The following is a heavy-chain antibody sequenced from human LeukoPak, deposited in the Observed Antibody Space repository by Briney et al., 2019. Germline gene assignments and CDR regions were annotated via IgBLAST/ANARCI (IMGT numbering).Heavy chain of an antibody. J-gene: IGHJ4*02. CDR2: ISYDGSNK. V-gene: IGHV3-30-3*01. CDR1: GFTFSSYA. Sequence: PGGSLRLSCAASGFTFSSYAMHWVRQAPGKGLEWVAVISYDGSNKYYADSVKGRFTISRDNSKNTLYLQMNSLRAEDTAVYYCARDLLYDILTGYSPLGYWGQGTLVTVSS. D-gene: IGHD3-9*01. CDR3: ARDLLYDILTGYSPLGY.